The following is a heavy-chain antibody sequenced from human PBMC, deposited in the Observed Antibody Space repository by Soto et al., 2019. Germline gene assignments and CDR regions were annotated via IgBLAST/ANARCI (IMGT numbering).Heavy chain of an antibody. CDR3: AKVPNRMVYAARLDY. Sequence: GGSLRLSCAASGFTFSSYAMSWVRQAPGKGLEWVSAISGSGGSTYYADSVKGRFTISRDNSKNTLYLQMNSLRAEDTAVYYCAKVPNRMVYAARLDYWGQGTLVTVYS. J-gene: IGHJ4*02. CDR1: GFTFSSYA. D-gene: IGHD2-8*01. CDR2: ISGSGGST. V-gene: IGHV3-23*01.